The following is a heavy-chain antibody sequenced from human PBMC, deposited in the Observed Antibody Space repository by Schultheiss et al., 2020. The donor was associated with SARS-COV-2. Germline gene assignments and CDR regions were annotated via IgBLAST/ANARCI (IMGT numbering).Heavy chain of an antibody. J-gene: IGHJ4*02. Sequence: GGSLRLSCAASGFTFSSYGMHWVRQAPGKGLEWVAVISYDGSNKYYADSVKGRFTISRDNSKNTLYLQMNSLRAEDTAVYYCAKDQAKYCSGGSCYSPFDYWGQGTLVTVSS. CDR1: GFTFSSYG. D-gene: IGHD2-15*01. V-gene: IGHV3-30*18. CDR3: AKDQAKYCSGGSCYSPFDY. CDR2: ISYDGSNK.